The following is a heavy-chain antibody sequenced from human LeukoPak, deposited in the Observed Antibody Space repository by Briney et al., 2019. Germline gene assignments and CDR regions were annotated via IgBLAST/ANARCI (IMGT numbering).Heavy chain of an antibody. V-gene: IGHV4-4*07. CDR1: GGSISSYY. D-gene: IGHD1-14*01. CDR2: IYTSGST. Sequence: SETLSLTCTVSGGSISSYYWSWIRQPAGKGLEWIGRIYTSGSTNYNPSPKSRVTMSVDTSKNQFSLKLSSVTAADTAVYYCARIRQTSRNYYYYYMDVWGKGTTVTVSS. CDR3: ARIRQTSRNYYYYYMDV. J-gene: IGHJ6*03.